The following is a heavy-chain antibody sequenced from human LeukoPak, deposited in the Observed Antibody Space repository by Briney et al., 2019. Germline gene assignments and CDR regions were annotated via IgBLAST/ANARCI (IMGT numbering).Heavy chain of an antibody. D-gene: IGHD3-10*01. CDR2: ISSFSGTI. Sequence: GGSLRLSCAASGLPFRSYSMNWVRQPPGKGLEWISYISSFSGTIYYADSVKGRFTISRDNSKSTLYIQMNSLRAEDTAVYYCARAKPKNMVRGLIMRRESRYYFDYWGQGTLVTVSS. CDR1: GLPFRSYS. V-gene: IGHV3-48*01. CDR3: ARAKPKNMVRGLIMRRESRYYFDY. J-gene: IGHJ4*02.